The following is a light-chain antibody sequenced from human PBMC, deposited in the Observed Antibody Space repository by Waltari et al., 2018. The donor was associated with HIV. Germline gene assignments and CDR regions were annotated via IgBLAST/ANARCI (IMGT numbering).Light chain of an antibody. V-gene: IGLV2-14*01. Sequence: QSALTQPASVSGSPGQSITISCTGTSNNGDDYKYVSWYQHHPGNAPKVIIYEDSPRPSGVSNRFSGSKSGNTASLTISGLQPEDEADYFCASYISSSSPEFGGGTKVTVL. CDR2: EDS. CDR1: SNNGDDYKY. J-gene: IGLJ3*02. CDR3: ASYISSSSPE.